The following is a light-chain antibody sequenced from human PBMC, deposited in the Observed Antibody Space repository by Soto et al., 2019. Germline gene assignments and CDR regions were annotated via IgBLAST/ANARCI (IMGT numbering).Light chain of an antibody. Sequence: QSALTQPPSVSGSPGQSITISCTGTSSDVGGYNFVSWYQQHPGKAPRLIIYEVSSRPSGVSYRFSGSKSGNTASLTISGLQAEDEADYYCSSYTLRNTLVLFGGGTKVTVL. CDR2: EVS. J-gene: IGLJ3*02. CDR1: SSDVGGYNF. CDR3: SSYTLRNTLVL. V-gene: IGLV2-14*01.